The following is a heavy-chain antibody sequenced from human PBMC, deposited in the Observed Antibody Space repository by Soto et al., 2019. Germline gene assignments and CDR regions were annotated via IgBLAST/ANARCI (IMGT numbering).Heavy chain of an antibody. D-gene: IGHD3-10*01. CDR3: VKLNIRGELPQEHYFDH. J-gene: IGHJ4*02. Sequence: EVKLLESGGDLVQPGGSLTLSCAASGFTFIAYAISWVRQVPGQGLEWVSTVSVSGGLTDYADSVKGRFTISRDNSKNSIFLHMGSLRAEDTAVYYCVKLNIRGELPQEHYFDHWGQGTLVTVSS. V-gene: IGHV3-23*01. CDR1: GFTFIAYA. CDR2: VSVSGGLT.